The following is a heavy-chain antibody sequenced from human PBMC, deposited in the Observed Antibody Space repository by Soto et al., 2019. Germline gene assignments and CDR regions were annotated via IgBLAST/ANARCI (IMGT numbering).Heavy chain of an antibody. CDR3: ARVAIRSRPTYGMDV. J-gene: IGHJ6*02. CDR1: GYTFTGYY. Sequence: QVQLVQSGAEVKKPGASVKVSCKASGYTFTGYYMHWVRQAPGQGLEWMGWINPNSGGTNYAQKFQGRVTMTRDTSISTAYMELSRLRSDDTAVYYCARVAIRSRPTYGMDVWGQGTTVTVSS. D-gene: IGHD3-10*01. CDR2: INPNSGGT. V-gene: IGHV1-2*02.